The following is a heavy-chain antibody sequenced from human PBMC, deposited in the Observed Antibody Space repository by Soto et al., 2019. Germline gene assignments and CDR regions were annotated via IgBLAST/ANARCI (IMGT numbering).Heavy chain of an antibody. CDR2: ISYDGSNK. CDR1: GFTFSSYA. Sequence: PGGSLRLSCAASGFTFSSYAMHWIRQAPGKGLEWVAVISYDGSNKYYADSVKGRFTISRDNSKNTLYLQMNSLRAEDTAVYYCARALFYDSSVYFDYWGQGTLVTVSS. J-gene: IGHJ4*02. V-gene: IGHV3-30-3*01. D-gene: IGHD3-22*01. CDR3: ARALFYDSSVYFDY.